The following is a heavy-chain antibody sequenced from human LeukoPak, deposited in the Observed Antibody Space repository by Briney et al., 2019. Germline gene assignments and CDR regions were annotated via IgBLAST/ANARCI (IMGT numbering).Heavy chain of an antibody. CDR1: GGSFSGYY. J-gene: IGHJ5*02. CDR2: INHSGST. Sequence: PSETLSLTCAVYGGSFSGYYWSWIRQPPGKGLEWIGEINHSGSTNYNPSLKSRVTISVDTSKNQFSLKLSSVTAADTAVYYCARYHPVTGLHWFDPWGQGTLVTVSS. CDR3: ARYHPVTGLHWFDP. V-gene: IGHV4-34*01. D-gene: IGHD2-2*01.